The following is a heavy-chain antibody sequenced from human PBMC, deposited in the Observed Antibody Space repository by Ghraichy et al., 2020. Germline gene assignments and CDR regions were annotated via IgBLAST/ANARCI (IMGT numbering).Heavy chain of an antibody. D-gene: IGHD3-16*01. CDR1: GFTVSSNY. CDR3: ARVMSRGYSYGMDV. CDR2: IYSGGST. V-gene: IGHV3-66*01. Sequence: GGSLRLSCAASGFTVSSNYMSWVRQAPGKGLEWVSVIYSGGSTYYADSVKGRFTVSRDNSKSTLYLQMNSLGAEDTAVYYCARVMSRGYSYGMDVWGQGTTVTVSS. J-gene: IGHJ6*02.